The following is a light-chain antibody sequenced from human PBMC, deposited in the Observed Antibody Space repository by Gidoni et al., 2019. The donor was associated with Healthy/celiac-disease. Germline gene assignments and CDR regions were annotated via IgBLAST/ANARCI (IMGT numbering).Light chain of an antibody. Sequence: ETQLTESPSSLSASVGDRVTITCRASQSISSYLNWYQQQPGKAPKLLIYAASSLQSGVPSRFSGSGSGTDFTLTISSLQPEDFATYYCQQSYSTPRTFGRXTKVEIK. J-gene: IGKJ1*01. CDR2: AAS. CDR3: QQSYSTPRT. V-gene: IGKV1-39*01. CDR1: QSISSY.